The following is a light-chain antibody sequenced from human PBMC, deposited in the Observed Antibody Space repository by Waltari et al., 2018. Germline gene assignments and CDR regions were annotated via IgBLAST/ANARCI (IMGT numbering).Light chain of an antibody. CDR1: QSVSSSY. V-gene: IGKV3-20*01. CDR2: GAS. CDR3: QQYGSPWT. J-gene: IGKJ1*01. Sequence: EIVLTQSPGTLSLPPGERATLSCRASQSVSSSYLAWYQQKPGQAPRLLIYGASSRANGIPDRFSGSGSGTDFTLTISRLEPEDFAVYYCQQYGSPWTFGQGTKVEIK.